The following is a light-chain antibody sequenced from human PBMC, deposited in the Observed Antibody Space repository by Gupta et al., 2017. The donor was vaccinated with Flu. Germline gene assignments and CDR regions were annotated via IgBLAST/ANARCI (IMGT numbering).Light chain of an antibody. CDR3: SSVTSTITLL. Sequence: SITISCTATSSDVGGDKYVSWYQHHPGNGSKLIIYEVSIRLAGDSTHFSGSKTGNTASLTIAVLKSEDEADYYCSSVTSTITLLFGGGTKLTVL. J-gene: IGLJ3*02. V-gene: IGLV2-14*01. CDR1: SSDVGGDKY. CDR2: EVS.